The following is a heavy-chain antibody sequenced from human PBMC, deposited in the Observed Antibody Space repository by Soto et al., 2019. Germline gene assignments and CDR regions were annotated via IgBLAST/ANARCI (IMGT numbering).Heavy chain of an antibody. Sequence: SETLSLTCTVSGGSISSGGYYWSWIRQHPGKGLEWIGYIYYSGSTYYNPSLKSRVTISVDTSKNQFSLKLSSVTAADTAVYYCARESRNSTSIVVVPAARSREYYYYCYMDVWGKGTTVTVSS. CDR1: GGSISSGGYY. CDR2: IYYSGST. J-gene: IGHJ6*03. CDR3: ARESRNSTSIVVVPAARSREYYYYCYMDV. V-gene: IGHV4-31*03. D-gene: IGHD2-2*01.